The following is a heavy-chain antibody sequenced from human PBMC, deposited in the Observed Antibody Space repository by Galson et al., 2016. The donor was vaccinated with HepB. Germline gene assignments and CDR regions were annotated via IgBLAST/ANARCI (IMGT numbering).Heavy chain of an antibody. J-gene: IGHJ5*02. CDR1: GFIFRNYA. V-gene: IGHV3-33*01. Sequence: SLRLSCAASGFIFRNYAMHWVRQAPGKGLEWVAIIWYEGSDKKLYADSVKGRFIISRDNSKNTVTLQMYSLRADDTAVYSCARDPAGGMGLDPWGQGTLVTVSS. D-gene: IGHD6-25*01. CDR2: IWYEGSDKK. CDR3: ARDPAGGMGLDP.